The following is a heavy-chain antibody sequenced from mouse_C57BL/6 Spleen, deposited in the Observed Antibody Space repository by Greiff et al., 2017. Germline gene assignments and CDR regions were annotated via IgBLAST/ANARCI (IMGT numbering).Heavy chain of an antibody. D-gene: IGHD1-1*01. CDR3: ARDYYGSSYPFAY. CDR2: ISDGGSYT. V-gene: IGHV5-4*01. Sequence: EVMLVESGGGLVKPGGSLKLSCAASGFTFSSYAMSWVRQTPEKRLEWVATISDGGSYTYYPDNVKGRFTISRDNAKNNLYLQLSHLKSEDTAVYYGARDYYGSSYPFAYWGQGTLVTVSA. CDR1: GFTFSSYA. J-gene: IGHJ3*01.